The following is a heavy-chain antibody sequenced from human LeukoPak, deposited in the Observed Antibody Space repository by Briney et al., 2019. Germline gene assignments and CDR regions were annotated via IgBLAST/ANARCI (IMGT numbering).Heavy chain of an antibody. V-gene: IGHV3-21*01. CDR2: ISSSSSYI. CDR1: GFTFSSYS. Sequence: GGSLRLSCAASGFTFSSYSMNWVRQAPGKGLEWVSSISSSSSYIYYADSVKGRFTISRDNAKNSLYLQMNRLRAEDTAVYYCARGRCGYYYGMDVWGQGTTVTVSS. J-gene: IGHJ6*02. CDR3: ARGRCGYYYGMDV.